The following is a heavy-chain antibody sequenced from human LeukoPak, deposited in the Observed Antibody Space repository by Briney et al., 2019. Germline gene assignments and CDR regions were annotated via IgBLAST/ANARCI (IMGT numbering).Heavy chain of an antibody. D-gene: IGHD3-16*01. CDR1: GFTFSSYW. V-gene: IGHV3-7*01. CDR2: IKQDGSEK. J-gene: IGHJ4*02. CDR3: ARAVDGGWYFDY. Sequence: GGSLTLSCAASGFTFSSYWMSWVRQAPGKGLEWVANIKQDGSEKYYVDSVKGRFTISRDNAKNSLYLQVNSLRAEDTAVYYCARAVDGGWYFDYWGQGTLVTVSS.